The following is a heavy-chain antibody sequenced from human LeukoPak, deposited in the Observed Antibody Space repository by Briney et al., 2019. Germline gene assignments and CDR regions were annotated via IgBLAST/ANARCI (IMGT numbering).Heavy chain of an antibody. D-gene: IGHD4-23*01. V-gene: IGHV4-34*01. CDR2: INHSGST. J-gene: IGHJ4*02. CDR1: GGSFSGYY. CDR3: AVDYGGNVRLFDY. Sequence: KPSETLSLTCAVYGGSFSGYYWSWIRQPPGKGLEWMGEINHSGSTNYNPSLKSRVTISVDTSKNQCSLKLSSVTAADTAVYYCAVDYGGNVRLFDYWGQGTLVTVSS.